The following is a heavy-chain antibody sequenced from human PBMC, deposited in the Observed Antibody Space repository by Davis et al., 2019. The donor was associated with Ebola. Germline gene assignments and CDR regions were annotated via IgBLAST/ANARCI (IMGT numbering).Heavy chain of an antibody. Sequence: GGSLSLSCAASGFTFSSYEMNWVRQAPGKRLEWVSYISSSGSTIYYADSVKGRFTISRDNAKNSLYLQMNSLRAEDTAVYYCARDLIVGVPAAINWFDPWGQGTLVTVSS. CDR3: ARDLIVGVPAAINWFDP. CDR1: GFTFSSYE. CDR2: ISSSGSTI. D-gene: IGHD2-2*01. J-gene: IGHJ5*02. V-gene: IGHV3-48*03.